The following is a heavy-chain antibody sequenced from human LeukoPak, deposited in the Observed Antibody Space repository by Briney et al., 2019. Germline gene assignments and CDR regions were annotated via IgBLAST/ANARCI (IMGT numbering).Heavy chain of an antibody. CDR1: GFTFSSYE. CDR2: ISSSGSTI. V-gene: IGHV3-48*03. Sequence: GGSLRLSRAASGFTFSSYEMNWVRQAPGKGLEWVSYISSSGSTIYYADSVKGRFTISRDNSKNTLYLQMNSLRAEDTAVYYCARERLRDLDDQFDYWGQGTLVTVSS. D-gene: IGHD3-16*01. J-gene: IGHJ4*02. CDR3: ARERLRDLDDQFDY.